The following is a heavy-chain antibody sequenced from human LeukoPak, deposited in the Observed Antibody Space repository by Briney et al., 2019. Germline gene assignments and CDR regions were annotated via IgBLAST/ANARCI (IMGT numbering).Heavy chain of an antibody. CDR3: ATLRYLDS. CDR2: IKQDGSET. J-gene: IGHJ4*02. V-gene: IGHV3-7*01. Sequence: PGGSLRLSCAASGFTFSSYSMNWVRQAPGKGLEWVANIKQDGSETYYVDSVKGRFTISRDNAKNSLYLQMNSLRAEDTAIYYCATLRYLDSWGQGTLVTVSS. D-gene: IGHD3-3*01. CDR1: GFTFSSYS.